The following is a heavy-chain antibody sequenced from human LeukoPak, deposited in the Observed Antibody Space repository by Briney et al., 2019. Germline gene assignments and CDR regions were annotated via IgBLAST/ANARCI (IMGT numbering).Heavy chain of an antibody. D-gene: IGHD3-9*01. J-gene: IGHJ5*02. Sequence: SETLSLTCTVSGGSISSSSYYWGWIRQPPGKGLEWIGSIYYSGSTYYNPSLKSRVTISVDTSKNQFSLKLSSVTAADTAVYYCARHPSYDISTGAYNWFDPWGQGTLVTVSS. CDR3: ARHPSYDISTGAYNWFDP. V-gene: IGHV4-39*01. CDR2: IYYSGST. CDR1: GGSISSSSYY.